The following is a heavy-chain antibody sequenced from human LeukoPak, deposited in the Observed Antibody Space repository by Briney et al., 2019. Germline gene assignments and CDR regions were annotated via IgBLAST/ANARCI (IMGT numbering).Heavy chain of an antibody. CDR2: IDTSGGST. Sequence: GGSLRLSCAASGFTFSSYAMAWVRHPPGKGLEWVSTIDTSGGSTHYADSVKGRFTISRDNSKNTMYLQMNSLRVEDTAIYYCATDVGTVFFDDWGQGTVVTVSS. V-gene: IGHV3-23*01. CDR3: ATDVGTVFFDD. D-gene: IGHD3/OR15-3a*01. CDR1: GFTFSSYA. J-gene: IGHJ4*02.